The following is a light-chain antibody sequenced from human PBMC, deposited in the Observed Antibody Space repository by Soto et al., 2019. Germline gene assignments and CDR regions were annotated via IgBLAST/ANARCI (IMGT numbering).Light chain of an antibody. V-gene: IGLV2-18*02. CDR2: EVS. Sequence: QSALTQPPSVSGSPGQSVTISCTGTSSDVGSYNRVSWYQQPPGTAPKLMIYEVSNRPSGVPDRFSGSKSGNTASLTISGLQAEDEAVYYCSSYTSTSTLVFGGGTKLTVL. CDR3: SSYTSTSTLV. CDR1: SSDVGSYNR. J-gene: IGLJ2*01.